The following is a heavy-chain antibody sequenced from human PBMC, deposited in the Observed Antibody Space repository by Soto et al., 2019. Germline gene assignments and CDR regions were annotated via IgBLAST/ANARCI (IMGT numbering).Heavy chain of an antibody. CDR1: GYTFTRYG. J-gene: IGHJ6*02. D-gene: IGHD3-16*01. CDR2: INTYNGNT. CDR3: AMVDVYVTPSPQDV. Sequence: QVQLVQSGAEVKNPGASVKVSCKASGYTFTRYGIGWARQAPGQGLEWMGWINTYNGNTNYAQNVLGRATLTTDTSTSTAYMELRSLRSNDTAIYYCAMVDVYVTPSPQDVWGQGTTVIVSS. V-gene: IGHV1-18*01.